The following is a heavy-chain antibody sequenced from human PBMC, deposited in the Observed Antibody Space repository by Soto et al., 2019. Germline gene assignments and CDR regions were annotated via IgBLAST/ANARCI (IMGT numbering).Heavy chain of an antibody. V-gene: IGHV3-23*01. Sequence: EVQLLESGGGLVQPGGSLRLSCAASGFTFSSYAMSWVRQAPGKGLEWVSAISGSGGSTYYADSVKGRFTISRDNSKNTLYLQMNRLRAEDTAVYYCSSPVAGNGGNVDYWGQGTLVTVSS. J-gene: IGHJ4*02. CDR3: SSPVAGNGGNVDY. CDR2: ISGSGGST. D-gene: IGHD6-19*01. CDR1: GFTFSSYA.